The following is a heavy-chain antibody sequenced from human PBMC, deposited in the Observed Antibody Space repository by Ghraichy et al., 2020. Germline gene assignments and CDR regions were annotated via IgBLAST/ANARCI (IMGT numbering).Heavy chain of an antibody. D-gene: IGHD5-18*01. V-gene: IGHV4-39*01. J-gene: IGHJ5*02. CDR1: GGSISSSSYY. CDR2: IYYSGST. Sequence: SETLSLTCTVSGGSISSSSYYWGWIRQPPGKGLEWIGSIYYSGSTYYNPSLKSRVTISVDTSKNQFSLKLSSVTAADTAVYYCARGIRYSDGHLNWFDPWGQGTLFSVAS. CDR3: ARGIRYSDGHLNWFDP.